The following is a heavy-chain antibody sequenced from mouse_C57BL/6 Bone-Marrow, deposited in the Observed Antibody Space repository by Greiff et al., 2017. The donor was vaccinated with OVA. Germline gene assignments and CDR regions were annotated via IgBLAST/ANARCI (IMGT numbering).Heavy chain of an antibody. CDR1: GYTFTDYN. Sequence: EVKLMESGPELVKPGASVKMSCKASGYTFTDYNMHWVKQSHGKSLEWIGYINPNNGGTSYNQKFKGKATLTVNKSSSTAYMELRSLTSEDSAVYYCARMYYYGSSYYYAMDYWGQGTSVTVSS. CDR2: INPNNGGT. V-gene: IGHV1-22*01. D-gene: IGHD1-1*01. J-gene: IGHJ4*01. CDR3: ARMYYYGSSYYYAMDY.